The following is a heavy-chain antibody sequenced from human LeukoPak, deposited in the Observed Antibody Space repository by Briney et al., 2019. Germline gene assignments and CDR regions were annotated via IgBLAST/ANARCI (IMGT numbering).Heavy chain of an antibody. J-gene: IGHJ6*03. V-gene: IGHV1-18*01. CDR1: EGTFSSYA. Sequence: ASVKVSCKASEGTFSSYAISWVRQAPGQGLEWMGWISAYNGNTNYAQKLQGRVTMTTDTSTSTAYMELRSLRSDDTAVYYCARIPGRLRADYYYYYMDVWGKGTTVTVSS. D-gene: IGHD5-12*01. CDR2: ISAYNGNT. CDR3: ARIPGRLRADYYYYYMDV.